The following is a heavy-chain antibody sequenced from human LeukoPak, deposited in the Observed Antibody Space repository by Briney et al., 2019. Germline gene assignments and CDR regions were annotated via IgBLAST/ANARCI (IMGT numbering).Heavy chain of an antibody. CDR3: ARAVVPAAHDY. V-gene: IGHV1-2*02. J-gene: IGHJ4*02. D-gene: IGHD2-2*01. CDR2: INPNSGGT. Sequence: ASVKVSCKASGYTFTGNYMHWVRQAPGQGLEWMGWINPNSGGTNYAQKFQGRVTMTSDTSTSTAYMELSSLTSDDTAVYYCARAVVPAAHDYWGQGTLVTVSS. CDR1: GYTFTGNY.